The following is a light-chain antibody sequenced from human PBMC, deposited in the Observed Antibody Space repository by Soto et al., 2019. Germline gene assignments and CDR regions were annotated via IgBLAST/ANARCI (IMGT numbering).Light chain of an antibody. CDR3: SSYTSTSTYV. CDR2: DVS. Sequence: QSVLTQPASVSGSPGQSIAISCTGTSSDVGGYNYVCWYQQHPGKAPKLMIYDVSNRPSGVSDRFSGSKSGNTASLTISGIQPEDEADYYCSSYTSTSTYVFGNGTKVTVL. V-gene: IGLV2-14*01. CDR1: SSDVGGYNY. J-gene: IGLJ1*01.